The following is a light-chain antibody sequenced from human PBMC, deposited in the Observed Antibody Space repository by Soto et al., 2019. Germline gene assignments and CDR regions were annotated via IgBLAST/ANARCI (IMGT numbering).Light chain of an antibody. J-gene: IGKJ1*01. Sequence: IVLTQSPGTLSLSPGERATLSCRASQSVSSSYLAWYQQKPGQAPRLLIYGASSRATGIPDRFSGSGYGTDFTLTISRLEPEDCAVYYGQQYGSSAPWMFGQGTKVEIK. CDR1: QSVSSSY. CDR2: GAS. V-gene: IGKV3-20*01. CDR3: QQYGSSAPWM.